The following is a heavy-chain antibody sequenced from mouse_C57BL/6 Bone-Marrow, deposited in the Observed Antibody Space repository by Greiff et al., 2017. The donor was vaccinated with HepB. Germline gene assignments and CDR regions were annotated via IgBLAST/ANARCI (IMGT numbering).Heavy chain of an antibody. CDR3: ARTTVVATEYFDV. CDR2: IYPGDGDT. J-gene: IGHJ1*03. Sequence: VQLQQSGASVKISCKASGYAFSSYWMNWVKQRPGKGLEWIGQIYPGDGDTNYNGKFKGKATLTADKSSSTAYMQLSSLTSEDSAVYFCARTTVVATEYFDVWGTGTTVTVSS. CDR1: GYAFSSYW. D-gene: IGHD1-1*01. V-gene: IGHV1-80*01.